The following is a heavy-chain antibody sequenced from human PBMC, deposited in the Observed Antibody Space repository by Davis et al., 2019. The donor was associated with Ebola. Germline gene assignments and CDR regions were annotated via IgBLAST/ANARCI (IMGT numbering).Heavy chain of an antibody. V-gene: IGHV3-9*01. Sequence: GGSLRLSCAASGLTFEDYAMHWVRQTPGKGLEWVSGISWKTEKIAYADSVKGRFTISRDNAKKSLYLQMNSLREEDTAVYYCARVCLGGWLDYWGQGTLVTVSS. CDR3: ARVCLGGWLDY. CDR2: ISWKTEKI. CDR1: GLTFEDYA. J-gene: IGHJ4*02. D-gene: IGHD6-19*01.